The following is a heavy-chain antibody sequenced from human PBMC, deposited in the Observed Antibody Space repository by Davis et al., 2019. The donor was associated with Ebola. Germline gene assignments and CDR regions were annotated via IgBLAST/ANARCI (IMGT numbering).Heavy chain of an antibody. Sequence: PSETLSLTCTVSGGSINRYYWTWIRQPPGKGLEWIGYIYYSGSTNYNPSLKSRVTISVDKSKKQFSLKLSSVTAADTAVYYCARAAKRATGAFDIWGQGTMVTVSS. J-gene: IGHJ3*02. CDR3: ARAAKRATGAFDI. V-gene: IGHV4-59*01. D-gene: IGHD5-12*01. CDR1: GGSINRYY. CDR2: IYYSGST.